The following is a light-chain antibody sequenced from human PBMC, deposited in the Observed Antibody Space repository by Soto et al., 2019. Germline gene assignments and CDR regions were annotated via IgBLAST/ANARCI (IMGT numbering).Light chain of an antibody. CDR2: DAS. CDR1: QSISSW. V-gene: IGKV1-5*01. Sequence: DILMTQSPSTLSAFVGDRVTITCRASQSISSWLAWYQQKPGKAPKLLIYDASSLESGVPSRFSGRGSGTEFTLTISSLQPDDFATYYCQQYNSYSPKTFGQGTKVEIK. J-gene: IGKJ1*01. CDR3: QQYNSYSPKT.